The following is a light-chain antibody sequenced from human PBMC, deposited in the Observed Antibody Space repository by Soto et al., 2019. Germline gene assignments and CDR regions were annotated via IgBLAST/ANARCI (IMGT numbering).Light chain of an antibody. CDR1: QNIGVW. Sequence: DIQMTQYTSTLSASFGDRFTISCLSSQNIGVWLAWYQQKPGKVPSLLIYKTSTLEDGVPSRFSGTGTGTDFTLTISSLQPDDVATYYCQQWSLYSWTFGQGTNVDIK. J-gene: IGKJ1*01. CDR2: KTS. CDR3: QQWSLYSWT. V-gene: IGKV1-5*03.